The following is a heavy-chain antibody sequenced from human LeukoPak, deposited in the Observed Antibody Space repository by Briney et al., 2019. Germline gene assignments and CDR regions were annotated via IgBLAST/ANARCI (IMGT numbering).Heavy chain of an antibody. CDR3: ARAVSRQNPHLYGY. CDR1: GYTFTSYG. V-gene: IGHV1-18*04. J-gene: IGHJ4*02. CDR2: ISAYNGNT. D-gene: IGHD2-8*01. Sequence: ASVKVSCKASGYTFTSYGISWVRQAPGQGLERMGWISAYNGNTNYAQKLQGRVTMTTDTSTSTAYMELRSLRSDDTAVYYCARAVSRQNPHLYGYWGQGTLVTVSS.